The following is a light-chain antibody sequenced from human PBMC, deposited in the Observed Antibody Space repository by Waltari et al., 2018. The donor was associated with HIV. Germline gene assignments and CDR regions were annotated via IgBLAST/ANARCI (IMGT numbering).Light chain of an antibody. CDR2: LGS. J-gene: IGKJ2*01. CDR3: MQALQTPPT. Sequence: IVMTQSQLSLPVTPGEPASISCSSSQSLLHSNGYNFLDCYLQKPGQSPQLLIYLGSNRASGVPDRFSGSGSGTDFTLNISRMEAEDVGVYYCMQALQTPPTFGQGTKLEIK. CDR1: QSLLHSNGYNF. V-gene: IGKV2-28*01.